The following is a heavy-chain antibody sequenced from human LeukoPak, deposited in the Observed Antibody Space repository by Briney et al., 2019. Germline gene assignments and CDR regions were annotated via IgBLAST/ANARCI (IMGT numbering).Heavy chain of an antibody. D-gene: IGHD3-3*01. CDR1: GFTVSSNY. Sequence: GGSLRLSCAASGFTVSSNYMSWVRQAPGRGLEWVSIIYSGGTTYYADSVKGRFTISRDNSKNTLYLQMNSLRAEDTAVYYCAKDLEGTPFDYWGQGTLVTVSS. J-gene: IGHJ4*02. CDR3: AKDLEGTPFDY. V-gene: IGHV3-66*02. CDR2: IYSGGTT.